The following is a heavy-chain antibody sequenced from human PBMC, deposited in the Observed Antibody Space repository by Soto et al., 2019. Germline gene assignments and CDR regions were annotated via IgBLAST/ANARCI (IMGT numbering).Heavy chain of an antibody. CDR2: IKQDGSET. Sequence: GGSLRLSCAASGFTFSSYWMSWVRQAPGKGLEWVANIKQDGSETYYVDSVKGRFTISRDNAKNSLYLQMNSLRAEDTAVYYCARAYYDFWSGSYYYYMDVWGKGTTVTVSS. CDR1: GFTFSSYW. CDR3: ARAYYDFWSGSYYYYMDV. D-gene: IGHD3-3*01. J-gene: IGHJ6*03. V-gene: IGHV3-7*01.